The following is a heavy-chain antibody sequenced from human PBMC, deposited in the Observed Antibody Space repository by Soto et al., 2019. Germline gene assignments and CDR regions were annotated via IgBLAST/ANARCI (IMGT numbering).Heavy chain of an antibody. CDR2: IIPIFGTA. CDR3: ARDRYYYDSSGYYATV. V-gene: IGHV1-69*13. D-gene: IGHD3-22*01. CDR1: GGTFSSCA. J-gene: IGHJ6*02. Sequence: GASVKVSCKASGGTFSSCAISWVRQAPGQGLEWMGCIIPIFGTANYAQNFQGRVKITADESTSTAYMELSNLRSEDTAVYYCARDRYYYDSSGYYATVWGQGTTVPVSS.